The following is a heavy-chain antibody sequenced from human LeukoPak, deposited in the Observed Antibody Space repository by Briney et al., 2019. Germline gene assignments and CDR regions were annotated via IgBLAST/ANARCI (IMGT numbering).Heavy chain of an antibody. CDR3: ARLEYSGYGPFDY. J-gene: IGHJ4*02. CDR2: IYYSGTT. D-gene: IGHD5-12*01. Sequence: RASETLSLTCTVSGGSIRNSSCYWGWIRQPPRKGLEWIGSIYYSGTTYYNPSLKSRVTISVDTSKNQFSLGLSSVTAADTAVYYCARLEYSGYGPFDYWGQGTLVTVSS. CDR1: GGSIRNSSCY. V-gene: IGHV4-39*01.